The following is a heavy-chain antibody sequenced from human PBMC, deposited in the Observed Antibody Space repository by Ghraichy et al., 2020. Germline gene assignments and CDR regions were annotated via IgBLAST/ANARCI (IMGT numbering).Heavy chain of an antibody. CDR1: GGSFSGYY. Sequence: TLSLTCAVYGGSFSGYYWGWIRQPPGKGLEWIGEINHSGSTNYNPSLKSRVIISVDTSKNQFSLKLNSVTAADTAVYYCARGANGGITHTYYHMDVWGKGTTVTVSS. CDR2: INHSGST. CDR3: ARGANGGITHTYYHMDV. V-gene: IGHV4-34*01. D-gene: IGHD1-14*01. J-gene: IGHJ6*03.